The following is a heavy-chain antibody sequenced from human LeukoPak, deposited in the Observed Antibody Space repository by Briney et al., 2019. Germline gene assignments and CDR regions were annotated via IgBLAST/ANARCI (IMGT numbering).Heavy chain of an antibody. V-gene: IGHV3-74*01. J-gene: IGHJ4*02. D-gene: IGHD3-16*01. CDR2: INSDGSTT. CDR1: GFTFSSYW. Sequence: GESLRLSCVASGFTFSSYWMHWVRQAPGEGLVWVSRINSDGSTTTYADSVKGRFTISRDNAKNTLYLQMNSLRAEDTAVYYCARGPVITFGYWGQGTLVTVSS. CDR3: ARGPVITFGY.